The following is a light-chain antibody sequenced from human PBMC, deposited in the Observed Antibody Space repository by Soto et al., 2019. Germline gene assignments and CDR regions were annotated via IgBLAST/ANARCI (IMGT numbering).Light chain of an antibody. CDR1: QSVSSSY. V-gene: IGKV3-20*01. J-gene: IGKJ4*01. CDR3: QQYGRPPLT. Sequence: EIVLTQSPGTLSLSPGERATLSCRASQSVSSSYLAWYQQKPGQAPRLLIYGASSRATGIPDRFSGSGAGTAFTLTISRLEPEAFAVYFCQQYGRPPLTFGGGPKVELK. CDR2: GAS.